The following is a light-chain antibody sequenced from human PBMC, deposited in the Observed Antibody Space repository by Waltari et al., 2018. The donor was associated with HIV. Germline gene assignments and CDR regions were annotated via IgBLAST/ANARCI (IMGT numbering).Light chain of an antibody. CDR1: QSVSSSY. CDR2: GAS. CDR3: QQYSTSPYT. Sequence: ETVLTQSPGTLSLSPGDRATLSCRASQSVSSSYLAWYQQKPGQAPRLLIYGASDRATDIPDRFSGTGSGTDFTLTISRLEPEDFAVYYCQQYSTSPYTFGQGTKLEIK. J-gene: IGKJ2*01. V-gene: IGKV3-20*01.